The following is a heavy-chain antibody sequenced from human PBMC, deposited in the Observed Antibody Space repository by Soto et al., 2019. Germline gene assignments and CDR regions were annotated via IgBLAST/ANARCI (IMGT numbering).Heavy chain of an antibody. D-gene: IGHD1-1*01. J-gene: IGHJ4*02. Sequence: QVHLVQSGAEVKKPGASLKVSCKGSGYTFTSYGITWVRQAPGQGLEWMGWISAHNGKTNYAQKLQGRVTVTRYTSTSTAYMELRSLRSDNTAVYYCARGRYGDYWGQGALVTVSS. CDR2: ISAHNGKT. CDR1: GYTFTSYG. CDR3: ARGRYGDY. V-gene: IGHV1-18*01.